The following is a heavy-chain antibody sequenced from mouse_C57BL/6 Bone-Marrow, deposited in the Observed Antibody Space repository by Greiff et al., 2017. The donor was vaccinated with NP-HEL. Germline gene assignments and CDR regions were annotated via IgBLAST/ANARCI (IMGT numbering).Heavy chain of an antibody. V-gene: IGHV2-2*01. Sequence: VQLQQSGPGLVPPSQSLSITCTVSGFSLTSYGVHLFRQSPGKGLEWLGVIWSGGSTDYTAAFISRLSISKDNSKSQVFFKMNRLQADDTAIYYCARNTGSSPLGYWGQGTTLTVSS. CDR1: GFSLTSYG. CDR3: ARNTGSSPLGY. D-gene: IGHD1-1*01. J-gene: IGHJ2*01. CDR2: IWSGGST.